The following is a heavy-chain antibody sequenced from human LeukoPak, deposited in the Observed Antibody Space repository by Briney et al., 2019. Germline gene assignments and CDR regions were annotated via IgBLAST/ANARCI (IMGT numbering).Heavy chain of an antibody. CDR1: GGSISSYY. D-gene: IGHD3-22*01. CDR2: ICYSGSS. J-gene: IGHJ6*02. V-gene: IGHV4-59*01. Sequence: SETLSLTCTVSGGSISSYYWSWIRQPPGKGLQWIGDICYSGSSNYNPSLTSRVTISVDTSKNQFSLKLTSLTTADTAVYYCARHGLGDGRSGSGMDVWGQGTTVTVSS. CDR3: ARHGLGDGRSGSGMDV.